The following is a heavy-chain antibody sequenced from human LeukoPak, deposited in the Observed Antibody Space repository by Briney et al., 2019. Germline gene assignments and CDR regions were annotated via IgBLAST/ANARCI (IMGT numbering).Heavy chain of an antibody. CDR1: GFTFRSYW. CDR2: IRPDGSDR. J-gene: IGHJ4*02. CDR3: VRTVYYGSGSSRDDY. V-gene: IGHV3-7*01. D-gene: IGHD3-10*01. Sequence: GGSLRLSCEASGFTFRSYWMSWVRQAPGKGLEWVANIRPDGSDRYYVDSVKGRFTISRDNTKNSLYLQINSLRVEDTAVYYCVRTVYYGSGSSRDDYWGQGTLVTVSS.